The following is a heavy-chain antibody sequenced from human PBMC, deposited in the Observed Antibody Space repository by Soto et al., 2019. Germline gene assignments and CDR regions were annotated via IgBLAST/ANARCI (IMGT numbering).Heavy chain of an antibody. V-gene: IGHV3-48*02. CDR3: ARESPSSQWLPTRYFDD. CDR1: RFTFRDYS. J-gene: IGHJ4*02. D-gene: IGHD6-19*01. CDR2: ISGGGETI. Sequence: EVQLVESGGDLVQPGGSLRLSCAASRFTFRDYSMNWVRQAPGKGLEWVSYISGGGETIYYADSVRGRFTISRDNAKNSLFLQMNSLRDEDTAVYYCARESPSSQWLPTRYFDDWGQGTLVTVSS.